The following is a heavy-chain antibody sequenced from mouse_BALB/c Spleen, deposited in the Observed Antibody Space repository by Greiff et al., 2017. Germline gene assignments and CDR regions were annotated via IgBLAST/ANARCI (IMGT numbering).Heavy chain of an antibody. CDR1: GFTFSSFG. J-gene: IGHJ4*01. CDR3: AREVWYAMDY. Sequence: EVKLMESGGGLVQPGGSRKLSCAASGFTFSSFGMHWVRQAPEKGLEWVAYISSGSSTIYYADTVKGRFTISRDNPKNTLFLQMTSLRSEDTAMYYCAREVWYAMDYWGQGTSVTVSS. D-gene: IGHD2-10*02. CDR2: ISSGSSTI. V-gene: IGHV5-17*02.